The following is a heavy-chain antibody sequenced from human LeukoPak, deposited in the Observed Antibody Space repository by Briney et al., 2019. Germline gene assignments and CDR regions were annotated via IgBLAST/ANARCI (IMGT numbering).Heavy chain of an antibody. CDR2: IYTSGST. D-gene: IGHD6-19*01. V-gene: IGHV4-4*07. J-gene: IGHJ4*02. CDR3: AREYGSGWYHFADY. Sequence: SETLSLTCTVSGGSISSDYWCWIRQPAGGGREWSGRIYTSGSTNYNPSLKSRVTMSVDTSKNQFSLKLSSVTAADTAVYYCAREYGSGWYHFADYGGQGTLVTVSS. CDR1: GGSISSDY.